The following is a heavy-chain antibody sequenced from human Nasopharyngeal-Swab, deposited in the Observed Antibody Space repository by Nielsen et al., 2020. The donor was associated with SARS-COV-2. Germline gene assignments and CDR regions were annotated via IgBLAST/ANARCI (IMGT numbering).Heavy chain of an antibody. CDR3: TTQLGDAFDI. V-gene: IGHV1-69*13. CDR2: IIPIFGTA. J-gene: IGHJ3*02. D-gene: IGHD6-6*01. Sequence: SVKVSCKASGGTFSSYAISWVRQAPGQGLEWMGGIIPIFGTANYAQKFQGRVTMTADESTSTAYMELSSLRSEDTAVYYCTTQLGDAFDIWGQGTMVTVSS. CDR1: GGTFSSYA.